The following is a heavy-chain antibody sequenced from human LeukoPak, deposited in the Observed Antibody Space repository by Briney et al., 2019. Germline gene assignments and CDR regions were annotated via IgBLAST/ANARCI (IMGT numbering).Heavy chain of an antibody. CDR3: AREVSTA. D-gene: IGHD1-1*01. Sequence: QPGRSLRLSCAASGFTFSSYAMHWVRQAPGKGLEWVAVISYDGSNKYYADSVKGRFTISRDNSKNSLYLQMNSLRAEDTAVYYCAREVSTAWGQGTLVTVSS. CDR1: GFTFSSYA. CDR2: ISYDGSNK. J-gene: IGHJ5*02. V-gene: IGHV3-30-3*01.